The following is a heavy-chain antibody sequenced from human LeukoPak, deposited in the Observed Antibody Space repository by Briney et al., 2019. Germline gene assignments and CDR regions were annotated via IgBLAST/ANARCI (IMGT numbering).Heavy chain of an antibody. J-gene: IGHJ4*02. CDR3: ARHGSRVMATIEDF. Sequence: GGSLRLSCAASGFTFSNYWMSWVRQAPGKGLEWVANIRPDGSEDYYVDSVKGRFTISRDNAKNSLYLQMNSLRAEDTAVYYCARHGSRVMATIEDFWGQGTLVIVSS. V-gene: IGHV3-7*01. CDR2: IRPDGSED. CDR1: GFTFSNYW. D-gene: IGHD5-12*01.